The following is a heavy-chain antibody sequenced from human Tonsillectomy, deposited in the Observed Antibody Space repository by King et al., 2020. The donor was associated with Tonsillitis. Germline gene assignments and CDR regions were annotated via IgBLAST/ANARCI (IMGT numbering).Heavy chain of an antibody. CDR3: ARVAEYSGSSFDY. D-gene: IGHD1-26*01. CDR2: IYTSGST. Sequence: QLQESGPGLVKPSETLSLTCTVSGGSISSYYWSGIRQPAGKGLEWIGRIYTSGSTNYNPSLKSRVTMPVDTSKNQFSLKLSPGTAADRAVYYCARVAEYSGSSFDYWGQGTLVTVSS. V-gene: IGHV4-4*07. J-gene: IGHJ4*02. CDR1: GGSISSYY.